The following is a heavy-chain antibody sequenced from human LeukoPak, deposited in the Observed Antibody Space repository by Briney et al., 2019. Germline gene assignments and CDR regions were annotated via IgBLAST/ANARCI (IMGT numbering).Heavy chain of an antibody. J-gene: IGHJ5*02. Sequence: GGSLRLSCAASGFTFSSYAMSWVRQAPGKGLEWVSAISCSGGSTYYADSVKGRFTISRDNSKNTLYLQMNSLRAEDTAVYYCARDLGQYYDTSDNWFDPWGQGTLVTVSS. CDR1: GFTFSSYA. CDR3: ARDLGQYYDTSDNWFDP. V-gene: IGHV3-23*01. CDR2: ISCSGGST. D-gene: IGHD3-22*01.